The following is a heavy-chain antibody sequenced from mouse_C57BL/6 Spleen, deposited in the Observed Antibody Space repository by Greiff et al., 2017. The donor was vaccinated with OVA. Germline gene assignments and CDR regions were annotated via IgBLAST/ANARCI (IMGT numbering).Heavy chain of an antibody. CDR1: GYTFTSYW. V-gene: IGHV1-55*01. D-gene: IGHD3-3*01. CDR3: ARESGHPDY. Sequence: QVHVKQSGAELVKPGASVKMSCKASGYTFTSYWITWVKQRPGQGLEWIGDIYPGSGSTNYNEKFKSKATLTVDTSSSTAYMQLSSLTSEDSAVYYCARESGHPDYWGQGTTLTVSS. J-gene: IGHJ2*01. CDR2: IYPGSGST.